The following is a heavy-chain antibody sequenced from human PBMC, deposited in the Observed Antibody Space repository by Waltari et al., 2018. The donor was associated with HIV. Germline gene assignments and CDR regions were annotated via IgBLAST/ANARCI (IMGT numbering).Heavy chain of an antibody. CDR1: GGSISTGDYY. J-gene: IGHJ5*02. CDR2: IDYSGGT. Sequence: QVHLQESSPGLVKPSQTLSLTCSVSGGSISTGDYYWSWIRKHPGKGLEWIGYIDYSGGTYYNPSLKSRLTISLDTSKNHFSLKLRSVTVADTAVYYCARGWETFDPWGQGTLVTVSS. CDR3: ARGWETFDP. D-gene: IGHD1-26*01. V-gene: IGHV4-31*03.